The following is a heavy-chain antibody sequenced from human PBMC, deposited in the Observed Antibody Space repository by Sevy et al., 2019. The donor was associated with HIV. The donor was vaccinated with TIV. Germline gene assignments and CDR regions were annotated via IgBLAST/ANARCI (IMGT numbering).Heavy chain of an antibody. Sequence: GESLKISCAASGFTFGTYSMNWVRQATGKGLEWISYISSSSGTIYYAVSVKGRFTISRDSAKNSLYLQMNSLRAEDTAVYYCARERTLHYWGQGALVTVSS. CDR3: ARERTLHY. CDR1: GFTFGTYS. CDR2: ISSSSGTI. V-gene: IGHV3-48*01. D-gene: IGHD4-4*01. J-gene: IGHJ4*02.